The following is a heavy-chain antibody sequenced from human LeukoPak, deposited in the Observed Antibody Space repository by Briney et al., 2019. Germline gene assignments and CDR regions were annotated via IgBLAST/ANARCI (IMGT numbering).Heavy chain of an antibody. CDR3: ARDHGITGTTIYPL. Sequence: GGSLRLSCAASGFTFSSYEMNWVRQAPGKGLEWVSHISSSGSTIYYADSVKGRFTISRDNAKNSLYLQMNSLRAEDTAVYYCARDHGITGTTIYPLWGQGTLVTVSS. D-gene: IGHD1-7*01. V-gene: IGHV3-48*03. CDR2: ISSSGSTI. J-gene: IGHJ4*02. CDR1: GFTFSSYE.